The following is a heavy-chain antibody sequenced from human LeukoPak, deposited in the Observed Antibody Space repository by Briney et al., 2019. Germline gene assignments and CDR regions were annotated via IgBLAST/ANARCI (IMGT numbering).Heavy chain of an antibody. CDR2: INPNTGDT. CDR3: ARDVIMGYEQGRFDP. Sequence: GASVKVSCKASGYRFIDYFIHWVRQAPGQGPECTGWINPNTGDTKYVQRFQGRVTMTRDTSSSTAYMELSGLNSDDTAMYFCARDVIMGYEQGRFDPWGQGTLVTVSS. CDR1: GYRFIDYF. J-gene: IGHJ5*02. D-gene: IGHD2-8*01. V-gene: IGHV1-2*02.